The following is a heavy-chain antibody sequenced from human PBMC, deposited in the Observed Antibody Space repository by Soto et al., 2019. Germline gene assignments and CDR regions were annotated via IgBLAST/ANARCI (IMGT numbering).Heavy chain of an antibody. D-gene: IGHD6-13*01. CDR2: IYTSGGT. CDR3: ARGFGSSWYYFDY. CDR1: GGSINSYY. V-gene: IGHV4-4*07. J-gene: IGHJ4*02. Sequence: PSETLSLTCTVSGGSINSYYWTWIRQPAGKGLEWIGRIYTSGGTNFNPSLKSRVTMSVDTSKNQFSLKLRSVTAADTAVYYCARGFGSSWYYFDYWGQGTPVTV.